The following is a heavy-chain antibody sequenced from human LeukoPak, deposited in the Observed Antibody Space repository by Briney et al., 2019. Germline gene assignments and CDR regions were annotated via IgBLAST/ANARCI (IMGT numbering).Heavy chain of an antibody. J-gene: IGHJ6*02. CDR1: GFTFSSYA. CDR2: ISYDGSNK. CDR3: AKDIVFGVVTAHGMDV. D-gene: IGHD3-3*01. Sequence: GGSLRLSCAASGFTFSSYAMHWVRQAPGKGLEWVAVISYDGSNKYYADSVKGRFTISRDNSKNTLYLQMNSLRAEDTAVYYCAKDIVFGVVTAHGMDVWGQGTTVTVSS. V-gene: IGHV3-30*04.